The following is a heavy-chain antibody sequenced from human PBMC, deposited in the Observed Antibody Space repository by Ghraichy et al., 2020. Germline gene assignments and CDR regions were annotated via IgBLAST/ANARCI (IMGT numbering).Heavy chain of an antibody. J-gene: IGHJ4*02. CDR1: GGSISSGGYS. CDR2: ISQGGNT. D-gene: IGHD1-26*01. CDR3: ARSRLVGAYHFDY. Sequence: SETLSLTCAVSGGSISSGGYSWSWIRQPPGKGLEWVGYISQGGNTYYNPYLQSRVTISVDRSKDQFSLNLSSVTVADTAVYYCARSRLVGAYHFDYWGQGALVTVSS. V-gene: IGHV4-30-2*01.